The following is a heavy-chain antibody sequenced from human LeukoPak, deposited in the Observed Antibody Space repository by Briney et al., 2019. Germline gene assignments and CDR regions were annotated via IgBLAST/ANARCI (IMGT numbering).Heavy chain of an antibody. Sequence: PSETRSLTCTLSGGSISSRYWSWIRQPPGKGLEWIGSIYYSGGTNYNPSLQGRVSISVDTSKIQFSLKLSSVTAADTAVYYCARWQYTISSGWFDPWGQGTLVTVSS. CDR2: IYYSGGT. CDR3: ARWQYTISSGWFDP. D-gene: IGHD6-6*01. J-gene: IGHJ5*02. V-gene: IGHV4-59*08. CDR1: GGSISSRY.